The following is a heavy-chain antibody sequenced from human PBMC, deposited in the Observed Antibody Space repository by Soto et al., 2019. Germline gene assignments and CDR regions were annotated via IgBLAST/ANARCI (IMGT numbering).Heavy chain of an antibody. CDR2: ISGSGGST. J-gene: IGHJ4*02. D-gene: IGHD2-15*01. V-gene: IGHV3-23*01. CDR3: AKVVDSVIVVVVAALFDY. Sequence: GGSLRLSCAASGFTFSSYAMSWVRQAPGKGLEWVSAISGSGGSTYYADSVKGRFTNSRDNSKNTLNLQMNSLRAEVTAVFFCAKVVDSVIVVVVAALFDYWGQGTLVTVSS. CDR1: GFTFSSYA.